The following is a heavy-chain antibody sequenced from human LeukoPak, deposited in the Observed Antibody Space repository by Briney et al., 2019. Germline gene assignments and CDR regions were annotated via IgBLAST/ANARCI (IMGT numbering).Heavy chain of an antibody. Sequence: EASLKVSCKAPAHTLTTYGISSVCQAPGDRLESLGWINSKETQTTRTQKLQGRFTMTTDTSTSTAFLDLRSLRSDDTAVYFCARGWELHDWGQGTLVTVSS. V-gene: IGHV1-18*01. CDR3: ARGWELHD. J-gene: IGHJ4*02. CDR2: INSKETQT. CDR1: AHTLTTYG. D-gene: IGHD1-26*01.